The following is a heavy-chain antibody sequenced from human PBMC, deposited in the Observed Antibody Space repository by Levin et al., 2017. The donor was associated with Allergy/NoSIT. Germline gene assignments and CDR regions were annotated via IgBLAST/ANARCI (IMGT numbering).Heavy chain of an antibody. CDR1: GFTFSSYS. J-gene: IGHJ4*02. D-gene: IGHD3-3*01. Sequence: PGGSLRLSCAASGFTFSSYSMNWVRQAPGKGLEWVSYISSSSSTIYYADSVKGRFTISRDNAKNSLYLQMNSLRDEDTAVYYCARASGYDFWSGYYPDYWGQGTLVTVSS. CDR2: ISSSSSTI. CDR3: ARASGYDFWSGYYPDY. V-gene: IGHV3-48*02.